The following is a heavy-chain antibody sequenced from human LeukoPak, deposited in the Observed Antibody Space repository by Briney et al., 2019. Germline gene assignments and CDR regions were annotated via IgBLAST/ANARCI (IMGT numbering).Heavy chain of an antibody. V-gene: IGHV4-39*07. Sequence: SETLSLTCTVSGGSISSSSYYWGWIRQPPGKGLECIGSIYYSGSTYYNPSLKSRVTILIDTSKNQFSLKLSSVTAADTAVYYCARFNSGSYQHYFDYWGQGTLVTVSS. CDR2: IYYSGST. CDR1: GGSISSSSYY. J-gene: IGHJ4*02. D-gene: IGHD1-26*01. CDR3: ARFNSGSYQHYFDY.